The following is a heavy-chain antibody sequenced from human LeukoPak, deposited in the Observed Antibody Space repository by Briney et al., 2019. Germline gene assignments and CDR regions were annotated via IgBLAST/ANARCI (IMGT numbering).Heavy chain of an antibody. V-gene: IGHV1-69*01. CDR2: IIPIFGTA. CDR1: GGTFSSYA. Sequence: ASVKVSCKASGGTFSSYAISWVRQAPGQGLEWMGGIIPIFGTANYAQKFQGRVTITADESTSTAYMELSSLRSEDTAVYYCASSSRRRQPYYYYGMDVWGQGTTVTVSS. J-gene: IGHJ6*02. CDR3: ASSSRRRQPYYYYGMDV. D-gene: IGHD1-1*01.